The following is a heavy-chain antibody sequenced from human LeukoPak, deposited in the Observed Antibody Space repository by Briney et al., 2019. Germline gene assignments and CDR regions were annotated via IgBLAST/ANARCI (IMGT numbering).Heavy chain of an antibody. CDR2: IKRDGSEK. V-gene: IGHV3-7*01. CDR1: GFTFNKYW. D-gene: IGHD1-26*01. J-gene: IGHJ4*02. CDR3: ARDRKSGEWDLVP. Sequence: GGSLRLSCAASGFTFNKYWVSWVRQAPGKGLEWVANIKRDGSEKYYVDSVKGRFTISRDNAKNSLYLQMNSLRAEDTAVYYCARDRKSGEWDLVPWGQGTLVTVSS.